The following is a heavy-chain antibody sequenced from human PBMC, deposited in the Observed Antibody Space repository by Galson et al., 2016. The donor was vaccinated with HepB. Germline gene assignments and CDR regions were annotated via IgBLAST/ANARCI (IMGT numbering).Heavy chain of an antibody. D-gene: IGHD4-17*01. Sequence: LRLSCAASGFTFDDYAMYWVRQVPGKGLEWVSGISWNGASIGYADSVKGRFTISRDDAKNSLYLQMNSLRPEDTAFYYCAKGGGDYTIYYFNYWGQGALVTVSS. CDR2: ISWNGASI. J-gene: IGHJ4*02. CDR1: GFTFDDYA. CDR3: AKGGGDYTIYYFNY. V-gene: IGHV3-9*01.